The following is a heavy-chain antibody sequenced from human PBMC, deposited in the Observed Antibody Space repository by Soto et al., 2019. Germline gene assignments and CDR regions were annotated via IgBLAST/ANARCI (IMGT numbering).Heavy chain of an antibody. CDR3: SKSQEIGTHCFDS. CDR2: IGTAGDT. J-gene: IGHJ4*02. V-gene: IGHV3-13*01. Sequence: GGSLRLSCDASGFTFSGFDMHWVRQPTGKGLEWVSSIGTAGDTYYAVSVKGRFTISRDNAKNALSLKMNSLRAGDLAVYFCSKSQEIGTHCFDSWGQGTLVTVSS. CDR1: GFTFSGFD. D-gene: IGHD6-13*01.